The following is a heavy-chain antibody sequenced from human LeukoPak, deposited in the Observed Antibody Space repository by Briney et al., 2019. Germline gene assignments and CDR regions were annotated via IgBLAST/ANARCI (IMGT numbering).Heavy chain of an antibody. CDR2: IYTSGST. J-gene: IGHJ4*02. CDR3: ARLNFEDDSSGYRDY. Sequence: SETLSLTCTVSGGSISSGSYYWSWIRQPAGKGLEWIGRIYTSGSTNYNPSLKSRVTISVDTSKNQFSLKLSSVTAADTAVYYCARLNFEDDSSGYRDYWGQGTLVTVSS. CDR1: GGSISSGSYY. D-gene: IGHD3-22*01. V-gene: IGHV4-61*02.